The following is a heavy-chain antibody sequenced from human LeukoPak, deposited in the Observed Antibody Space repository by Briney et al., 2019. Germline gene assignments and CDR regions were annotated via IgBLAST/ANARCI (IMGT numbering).Heavy chain of an antibody. Sequence: ASVKVSCKASGGTFSSYAISWVRQAPGQGLEWMGRIIPILGIANYAQKFQGRVTITADKSTSTAYMELSSLRSEDTAVYYCARLVEMATTPLFDYWGQGTLVTVSS. D-gene: IGHD5-24*01. CDR3: ARLVEMATTPLFDY. CDR2: IIPILGIA. CDR1: GGTFSSYA. V-gene: IGHV1-69*04. J-gene: IGHJ4*02.